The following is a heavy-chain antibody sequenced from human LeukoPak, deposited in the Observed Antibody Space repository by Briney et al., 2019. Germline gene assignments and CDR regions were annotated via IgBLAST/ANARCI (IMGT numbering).Heavy chain of an antibody. J-gene: IGHJ4*02. CDR1: GFTVSSSY. Sequence: GGSLRLSCAASGFTVSSSYMSWVRQAPGKGLEWVSVIYSDGTINYTDSVRGRFTISRDNSENTLYLQMNSLTAEDSAVYYCAREKYTTTPGGNFDSWGQGTLVTVSS. D-gene: IGHD2-2*02. V-gene: IGHV3-53*01. CDR3: AREKYTTTPGGNFDS. CDR2: IYSDGTI.